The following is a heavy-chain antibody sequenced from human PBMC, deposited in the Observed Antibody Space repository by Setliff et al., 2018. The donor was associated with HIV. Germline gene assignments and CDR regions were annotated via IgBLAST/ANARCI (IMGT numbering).Heavy chain of an antibody. CDR2: INHSGST. J-gene: IGHJ6*03. V-gene: IGHV4-34*01. CDR1: GGSFSGYY. Sequence: CAVYGGSFSGYYWSWIRQPPGKGLEWIGEINHSGSTNYNPSLKSRVTISVDTSKNQFSLKLSSVTAADTAVYYCAREGYSSSWNYYYYMDVWGKGTTVTVSS. D-gene: IGHD6-13*01. CDR3: AREGYSSSWNYYYYMDV.